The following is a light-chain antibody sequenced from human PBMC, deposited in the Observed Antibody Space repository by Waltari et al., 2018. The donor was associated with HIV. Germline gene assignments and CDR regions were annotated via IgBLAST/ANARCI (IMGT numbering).Light chain of an antibody. CDR3: QVWDNRSDHLVI. V-gene: IGLV3-21*02. CDR2: ADR. CDR1: KIGGTN. J-gene: IGLJ2*01. Sequence: SYALTQSPSVPVAPGQTAKLTSAGNKIGGTNVHWYPQKPGQAPVLVQYADRHRPSRIPVRFSGSTSGNPATLTITRVEAGDAADYYCQVWDNRSDHLVIFGGGTKLTVL.